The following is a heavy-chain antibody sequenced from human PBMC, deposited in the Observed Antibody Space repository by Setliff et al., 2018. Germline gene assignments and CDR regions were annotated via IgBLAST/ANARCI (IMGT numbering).Heavy chain of an antibody. V-gene: IGHV4-38-2*02. CDR2: INHSGST. D-gene: IGHD3-3*01. J-gene: IGHJ4*02. CDR1: GYSLSSGYY. Sequence: PSETLSLTCAVSGYSLSSGYYWGWIRQPPGKGLEWIGEINHSGSTNYNPSLKSRVTISVDTSKNQFSLKLSSVTAADTAVYYCAREDFWGGRNDYWGQGTLVTVSS. CDR3: AREDFWGGRNDY.